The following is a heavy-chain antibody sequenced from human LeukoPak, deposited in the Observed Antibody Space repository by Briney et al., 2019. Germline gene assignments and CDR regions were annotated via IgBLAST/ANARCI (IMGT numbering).Heavy chain of an antibody. Sequence: ASVTVSCTASGHTFTTYYVHLVRQAPGQGLEWMGVINPSGDGTNYPQRFQGRVTLTRDTSTSTVYMELSSLRSEDTAIYYCAKETPNTGWFDLWGQGTPVTVSS. CDR1: GHTFTTYY. V-gene: IGHV1-46*01. CDR3: AKETPNTGWFDL. D-gene: IGHD1-14*01. CDR2: INPSGDGT. J-gene: IGHJ5*02.